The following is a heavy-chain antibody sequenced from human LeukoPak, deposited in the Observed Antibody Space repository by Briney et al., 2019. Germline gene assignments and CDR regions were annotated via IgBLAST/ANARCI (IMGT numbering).Heavy chain of an antibody. CDR1: GGSVSSGSYY. CDR3: ARERERAYYYDSSGYYALDY. Sequence: PSEILSLTCTVSGGSVSSGSYYWSWIRQPPGKGLEWIGYIYYSGSTNYNPSLKSRVTISVDTSKNQFSLKLSSVTAADTAVYYCARERERAYYYDSSGYYALDYWGQGTLVTVSS. J-gene: IGHJ4*02. V-gene: IGHV4-61*01. D-gene: IGHD3-22*01. CDR2: IYYSGST.